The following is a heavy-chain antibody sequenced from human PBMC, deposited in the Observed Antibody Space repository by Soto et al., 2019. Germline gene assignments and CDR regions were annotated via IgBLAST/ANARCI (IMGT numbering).Heavy chain of an antibody. Sequence: QVQLQESGPGLVKPSQTLSLTCLVSGASVSGDGSYCSWIRQHPGKGLEFIGYIHNSGSTYSNPSLENRCAMSIDTSKNQFSLRLSSVTAADSAVYFCARDLGSEQWFFDNWGQGILVTVSS. J-gene: IGHJ4*02. V-gene: IGHV4-31*03. CDR2: IHNSGST. CDR3: ARDLGSEQWFFDN. D-gene: IGHD6-19*01. CDR1: GASVSGDGSY.